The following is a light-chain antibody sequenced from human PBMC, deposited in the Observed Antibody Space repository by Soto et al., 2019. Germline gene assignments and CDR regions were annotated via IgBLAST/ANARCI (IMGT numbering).Light chain of an antibody. V-gene: IGKV1-5*01. CDR1: QSIRNS. CDR3: QQYSSYSLT. J-gene: IGKJ1*01. CDR2: DAS. Sequence: DIQMTQSPSTLSASIGDRVTLTCRASQSIRNSLAWYQQKPGQAPRLLIFDASRLESGVPSRLSGSGSGTEFTLTISSLQPDDFGTYYCQQYSSYSLTFGQGTKVEFK.